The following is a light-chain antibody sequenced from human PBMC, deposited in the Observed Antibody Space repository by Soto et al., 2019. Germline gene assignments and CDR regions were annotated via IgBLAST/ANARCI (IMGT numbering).Light chain of an antibody. Sequence: QSALTQPASVSGSPGQSITISCTGTSSDVGGYNYVCWYQQHPGKAPKLMIYDVNNRPSGVSNRFSGSKSDNTASLTISGLQAEDEADYYCSPHSIKSLFFGIGIKVTVL. V-gene: IGLV2-14*01. CDR2: DVN. CDR3: SPHSIKSLF. J-gene: IGLJ1*01. CDR1: SSDVGGYNY.